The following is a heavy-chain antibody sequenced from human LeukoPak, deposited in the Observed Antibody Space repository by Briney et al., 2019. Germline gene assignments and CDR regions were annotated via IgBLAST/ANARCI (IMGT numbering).Heavy chain of an antibody. CDR2: ISGNGRST. CDR3: AKARSVYSGYCSGGSCYSGSDY. CDR1: GFTFSSYA. J-gene: IGHJ4*02. Sequence: GGSLRLSCAASGFTFSSYAMRWVRQAPGKGLEWVSGISGNGRSTYYADSVKGRFTISRDNSKNTLYLQMNSLRAEDTAVYYRAKARSVYSGYCSGGSCYSGSDYWGQGTLVTVSS. V-gene: IGHV3-23*01. D-gene: IGHD2-15*01.